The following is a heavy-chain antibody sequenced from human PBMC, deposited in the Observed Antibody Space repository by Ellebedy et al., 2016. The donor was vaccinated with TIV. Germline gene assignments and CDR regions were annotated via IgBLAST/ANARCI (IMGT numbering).Heavy chain of an antibody. Sequence: GEPLKISCVDSGFTFSNFAMTWVRQAPGKGLEWVSHISSGGSATYYARSAEGRFTLSRDNSKNTLYLQMNSLRAEDTAVYYCAKGPPTGTTFSWGQGTLVTVSS. CDR2: ISSGGSAT. V-gene: IGHV3-23*01. J-gene: IGHJ5*02. CDR3: AKGPPTGTTFS. CDR1: GFTFSNFA. D-gene: IGHD1-7*01.